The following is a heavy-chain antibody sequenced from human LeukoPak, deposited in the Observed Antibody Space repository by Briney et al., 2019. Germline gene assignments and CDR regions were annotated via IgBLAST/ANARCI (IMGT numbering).Heavy chain of an antibody. CDR3: ARRYDFWSGYPDY. D-gene: IGHD3-3*01. Sequence: ASVKVSCKASGYTFTSYGISWVRQAPGQGLEWMGWINPNSGGTNYAQKFQGRVTMTRDTSISTAYMELSRLRSDDTAVYYCARRYDFWSGYPDYWGQGTLVTVSS. V-gene: IGHV1-2*02. CDR2: INPNSGGT. CDR1: GYTFTSYG. J-gene: IGHJ4*02.